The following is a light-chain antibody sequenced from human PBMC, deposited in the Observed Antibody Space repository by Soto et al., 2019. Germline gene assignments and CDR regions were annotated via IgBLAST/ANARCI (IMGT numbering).Light chain of an antibody. CDR2: GAS. J-gene: IGKJ1*01. Sequence: ETLMTQSAATLSVSPGERVTLSCRASQSVNTNLAWYQQKPGQAPRLLIYGASTRVTGIPARFSGSGSGTDFTLDISSLQSEDFAVYYCQQYNNWPRTFGQGTKVEIK. CDR1: QSVNTN. CDR3: QQYNNWPRT. V-gene: IGKV3-15*01.